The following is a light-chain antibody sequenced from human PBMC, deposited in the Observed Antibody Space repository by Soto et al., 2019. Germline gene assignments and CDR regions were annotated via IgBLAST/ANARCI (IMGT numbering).Light chain of an antibody. CDR1: SSNIGAGYD. J-gene: IGLJ2*01. CDR3: QSYDSSLSGFVV. Sequence: QSVLTQPPPVSGAPGQRVTISCTGSSSNIGAGYDVHWYQQLPGTAPKLLIYGNSNRPSGVPDRCSGSKSGTSASLAITGLQAEDEADYYCQSYDSSLSGFVVFGGGTKLTVL. V-gene: IGLV1-40*01. CDR2: GNS.